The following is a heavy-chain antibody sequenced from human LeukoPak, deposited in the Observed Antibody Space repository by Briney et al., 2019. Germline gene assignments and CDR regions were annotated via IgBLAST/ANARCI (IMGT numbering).Heavy chain of an antibody. J-gene: IGHJ4*02. CDR1: GYSFVTSD. D-gene: IGHD6-19*01. CDR3: VRSLAVDGTRAY. V-gene: IGHV1-8*01. Sequence: ASVKVSCKASGYSFVTSDINWVRQAAGQGLEWMGWMNPLSGNTGYAQKFHGRVTMTRNTSTGTAYMELSSLRSEDTAVYYCVRSLAVDGTRAYWGQGTPVIVSS. CDR2: MNPLSGNT.